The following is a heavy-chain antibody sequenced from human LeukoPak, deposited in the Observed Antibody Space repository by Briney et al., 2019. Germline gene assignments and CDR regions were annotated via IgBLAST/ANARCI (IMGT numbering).Heavy chain of an antibody. D-gene: IGHD5/OR15-5a*01. Sequence: GGSLRLSCAASGFTFSNYAMNWVRQAPGKGLEWVSSISGSGGSTYDADSVKGRFTISRDNSKNTLYVQMNSLRAEDTAVYYCAKTRGYSVYDPLDSWGQGTLVTVSS. V-gene: IGHV3-23*01. J-gene: IGHJ4*02. CDR1: GFTFSNYA. CDR2: ISGSGGST. CDR3: AKTRGYSVYDPLDS.